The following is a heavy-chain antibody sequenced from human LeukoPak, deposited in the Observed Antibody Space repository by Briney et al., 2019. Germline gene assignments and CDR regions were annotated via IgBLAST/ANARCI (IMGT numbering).Heavy chain of an antibody. CDR3: ARRGWAYCSGGSCYFDY. J-gene: IGHJ4*02. Sequence: SETLSLTCAVYGGSFSGYYWSWIRQPPGKGLEWTGEINHSGSTNYNPSLKSRVTISVDTSKNQFSLKLSSVTAADTAVYYCARRGWAYCSGGSCYFDYWGQGTLVTVSS. CDR2: INHSGST. D-gene: IGHD2-15*01. CDR1: GGSFSGYY. V-gene: IGHV4-34*01.